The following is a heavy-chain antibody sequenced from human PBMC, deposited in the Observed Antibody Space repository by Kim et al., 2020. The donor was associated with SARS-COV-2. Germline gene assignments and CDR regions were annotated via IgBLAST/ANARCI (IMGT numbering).Heavy chain of an antibody. CDR3: ARLKAVAGIGIDY. CDR1: GGSISSSSYY. Sequence: SETLSLTCTVSGGSISSSSYYWGWIRQPPGKGLEWIGSIYYSGSTYYNPSLKSRVTISVDTSKNQFSLKLSSVTAADTAVYYCARLKAVAGIGIDYWGQGTLVTVSS. CDR2: IYYSGST. D-gene: IGHD6-19*01. V-gene: IGHV4-39*01. J-gene: IGHJ4*02.